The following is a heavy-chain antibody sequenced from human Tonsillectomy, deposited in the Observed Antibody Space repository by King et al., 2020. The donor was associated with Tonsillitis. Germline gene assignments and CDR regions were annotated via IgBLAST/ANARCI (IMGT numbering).Heavy chain of an antibody. CDR1: GGSISSSSYF. CDR2: IYYSWST. CDR3: ARRATGIVVVPATRDAFDI. Sequence: QLQESGPGLVKPSETLSLTCKVSGGSISSSSYFWYWIRQPPGKGLEWIGRIYYSWSTYYNPSLKSRVTISVDTSKNQFSLKLSSVTAADKAVYYCARRATGIVVVPATRDAFDIWGQGTMVTVSS. J-gene: IGHJ3*02. V-gene: IGHV4-39*01. D-gene: IGHD2-2*01.